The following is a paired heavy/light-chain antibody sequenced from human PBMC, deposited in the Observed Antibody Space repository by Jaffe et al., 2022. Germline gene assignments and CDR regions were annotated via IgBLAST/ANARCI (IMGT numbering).Light chain of an antibody. Sequence: SYELTQPPSMSVSPGQTVSITCSGDKLGDKYASWYQQRPGQSPVLVIYQDTKRPSGIPERFSGSNSGNTATLTISGTQAMDEADYYCQAWGSSSSVVFGGGTKLTVL. J-gene: IGLJ2*01. CDR1: KLGDKY. V-gene: IGLV3-1*01. CDR2: QDT. CDR3: QAWGSSSSVV.
Heavy chain of an antibody. J-gene: IGHJ4*02. D-gene: IGHD1-1*01. CDR3: ASVEMGTHYFDY. CDR2: IYTSGST. Sequence: QVQLQESGPGLVKPSQTLSLTCTVSGGSISSGRYYWSWIRQPAGKGLEWIGRIYTSGSTDYDPSLKSRVTISIDTSKNQFSLQLNSVTAADTAVYYCASVEMGTHYFDYWGQGTLVTVSS. V-gene: IGHV4-61*02. CDR1: GGSISSGRYY.